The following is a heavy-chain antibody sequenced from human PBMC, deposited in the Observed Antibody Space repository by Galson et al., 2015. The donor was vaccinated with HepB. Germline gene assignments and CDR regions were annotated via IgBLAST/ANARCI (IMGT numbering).Heavy chain of an antibody. CDR1: GFTFSDLS. CDR3: ARDQYSFPMWGWFDP. CDR2: ISSRSSTI. Sequence: SLRLSCAASGFTFSDLSMNWVRQAPGKGLEWVSYISSRSSTIYYADSVKGRFTISRDNAKNSLYLQMNSLRADDTAVYYCARDQYSFPMWGWFDPWGQGTLVTVSS. D-gene: IGHD4-11*01. V-gene: IGHV3-48*01. J-gene: IGHJ5*02.